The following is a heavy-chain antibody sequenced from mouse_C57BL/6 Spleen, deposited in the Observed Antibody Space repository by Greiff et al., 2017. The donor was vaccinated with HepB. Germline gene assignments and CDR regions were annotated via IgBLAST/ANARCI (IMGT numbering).Heavy chain of an antibody. Sequence: QVQLQQPGAELVMPGASVKLSCKASGYTFTSYWMHWVKQRPGQGLEWIGEIDPSDSYTNYNQKFKGKSTLTVDKSSSTAYMQRSSLTSEDSAVYYCARGGITTVCDYWGQGTTLTVSS. V-gene: IGHV1-69*01. CDR1: GYTFTSYW. D-gene: IGHD1-1*01. CDR2: IDPSDSYT. J-gene: IGHJ2*01. CDR3: ARGGITTVCDY.